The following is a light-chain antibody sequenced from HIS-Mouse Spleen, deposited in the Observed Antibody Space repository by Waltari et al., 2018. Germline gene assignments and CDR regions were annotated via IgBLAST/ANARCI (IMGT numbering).Light chain of an antibody. CDR1: PSVSSY. V-gene: IGKV3-11*01. J-gene: IGKJ4*01. Sequence: EIVLTQSPATLSLSPGERATLSCRASPSVSSYLAWYQQKLGQAPRLLIYDASNRATGIPARFSGSGSGTDFTLTISSLEPEDFAVYYCQQRSNWLTFGGGTKVEIK. CDR3: QQRSNWLT. CDR2: DAS.